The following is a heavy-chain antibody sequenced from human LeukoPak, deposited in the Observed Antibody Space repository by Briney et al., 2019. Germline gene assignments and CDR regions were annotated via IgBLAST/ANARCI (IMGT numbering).Heavy chain of an antibody. D-gene: IGHD5-24*01. V-gene: IGHV3-11*01. CDR3: ARCRDGYNTYYFDY. Sequence: GGSLRLSCAASGFTFSDYYMSWLRQAPGKGREGVSYISSSGSTIYYADSVKGRFTISRDNAKNSLYLQMNSLRAEDTAVYYCARCRDGYNTYYFDYWGQGTLVTVSS. CDR2: ISSSGSTI. CDR1: GFTFSDYY. J-gene: IGHJ4*02.